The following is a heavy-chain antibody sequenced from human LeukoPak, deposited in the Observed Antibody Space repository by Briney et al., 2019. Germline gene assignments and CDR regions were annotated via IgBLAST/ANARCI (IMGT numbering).Heavy chain of an antibody. J-gene: IGHJ4*02. CDR1: GGTFSSYA. CDR3: ARGGYDYVWGSYRPFDY. V-gene: IGHV1-69*13. D-gene: IGHD3-16*02. Sequence: SVKVSCKASGGTFSSYAISWVRQAPGQGLEWMGGIIPIFGTANYAQKVQGRVTITADESTSTAYMELSSLRSEDTAVYYCARGGYDYVWGSYRPFDYWGQGTLDTASS. CDR2: IIPIFGTA.